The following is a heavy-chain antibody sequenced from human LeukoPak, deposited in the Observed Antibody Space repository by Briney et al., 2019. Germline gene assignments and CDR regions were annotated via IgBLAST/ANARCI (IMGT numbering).Heavy chain of an antibody. V-gene: IGHV4-38-2*01. CDR1: GYSISSGYY. D-gene: IGHD3-10*01. Sequence: SETLSLTXAVSGYSISSGYYWDWIRQPPGKGLEWIGSVYHSGSTYYNPSLKSRVLMSLDTSKNHFSLKLSSVTAADTAVYYCARRVGSGTYYSFDYWGQGTLVTVSS. CDR3: ARRVGSGTYYSFDY. J-gene: IGHJ4*02. CDR2: VYHSGST.